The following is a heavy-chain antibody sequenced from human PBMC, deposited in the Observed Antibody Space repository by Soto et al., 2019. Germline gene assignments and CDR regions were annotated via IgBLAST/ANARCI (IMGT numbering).Heavy chain of an antibody. CDR2: ISGSGGST. CDR3: ARLWGTSDWPTIGY. Sequence: PGGSLRLSFAASGFTFSSYAMSWVRQAPGKGLEWVSAISGSGGSTYYADSVKGRFTISRDNSKNTLYLQMNSLRAEDTAVYYCARLWGTSDWPTIGYWGQGTLVTVSS. D-gene: IGHD6-19*01. CDR1: GFTFSSYA. J-gene: IGHJ4*02. V-gene: IGHV3-23*01.